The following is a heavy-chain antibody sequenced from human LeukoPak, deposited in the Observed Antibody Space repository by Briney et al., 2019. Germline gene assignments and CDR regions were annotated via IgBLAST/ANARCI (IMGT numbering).Heavy chain of an antibody. Sequence: SETLSLTCAVYGGSFSGYYWSWIRQPPGKGLEWIGEINHSGSTNYNPSLKSRATISVDTSKNQFSLKLSSVTAADTAVYYCARSWNMTTVTLNWFDPWGQGTLVTVSS. V-gene: IGHV4-34*01. D-gene: IGHD4-17*01. J-gene: IGHJ5*02. CDR3: ARSWNMTTVTLNWFDP. CDR1: GGSFSGYY. CDR2: INHSGST.